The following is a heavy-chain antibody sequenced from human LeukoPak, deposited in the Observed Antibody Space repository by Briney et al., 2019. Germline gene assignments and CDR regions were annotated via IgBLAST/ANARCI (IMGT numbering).Heavy chain of an antibody. D-gene: IGHD2-2*01. Sequence: SETLSLTCAVYGGSSSGYYWSWIRQPPGKGLEWIGELNHSGSTNYNPSLKSRVTISVDTSKNQFSLKLSSVTAADTAVYYCARYVHCSSTSCLGYYYYGMDVWGQGTTVTVSS. CDR1: GGSSSGYY. CDR2: LNHSGST. V-gene: IGHV4-34*01. J-gene: IGHJ6*02. CDR3: ARYVHCSSTSCLGYYYYGMDV.